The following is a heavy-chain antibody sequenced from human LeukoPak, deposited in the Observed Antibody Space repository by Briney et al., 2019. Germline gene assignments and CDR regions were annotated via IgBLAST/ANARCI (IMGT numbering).Heavy chain of an antibody. V-gene: IGHV4-31*03. CDR1: GGSISSGGFY. J-gene: IGHJ5*02. Sequence: SETLSLTCTVSGGSISSGGFYWSWLRQHPGKGLEWIAYISYTGSTFYNPSLESRLTISVDTSKNLFSLKLSSVTVADTAVYYCARVFLSVGDYNWGSPRPWFDPWGQGTLVTVSS. CDR2: ISYTGST. CDR3: ARVFLSVGDYNWGSPRPWFDP. D-gene: IGHD3-16*01.